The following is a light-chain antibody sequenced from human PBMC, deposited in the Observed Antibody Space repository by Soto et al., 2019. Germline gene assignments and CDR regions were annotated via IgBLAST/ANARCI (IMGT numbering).Light chain of an antibody. CDR2: DVS. CDR1: SGDVGAFDY. CDR3: AAYTTSSTLV. Sequence: QSVLTQPASVSGSPGQSITISCAGTSGDVGAFDYVSWYQHHPGKVPKLMLYDVSDRPSGVSTRFSGSKSANMASLTISGLQADDEADYYCAAYTTSSTLVFGGGTKLTVL. J-gene: IGLJ3*02. V-gene: IGLV2-14*03.